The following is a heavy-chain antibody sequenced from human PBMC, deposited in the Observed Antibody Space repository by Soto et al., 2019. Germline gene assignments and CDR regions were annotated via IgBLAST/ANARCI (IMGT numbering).Heavy chain of an antibody. D-gene: IGHD6-19*01. CDR3: ARVKGQWLAPGDY. J-gene: IGHJ4*02. Sequence: QVQLVESGGGVVQPGRSLRLSCAASGFTFSSYAMHWVRQAPGKGLEWVAVISYDGSNKYYADSVKGRFTISRDNSKNTLYLQMNSLRAEDTAVYYCARVKGQWLAPGDYWGQGTLVTVSS. CDR1: GFTFSSYA. CDR2: ISYDGSNK. V-gene: IGHV3-30-3*01.